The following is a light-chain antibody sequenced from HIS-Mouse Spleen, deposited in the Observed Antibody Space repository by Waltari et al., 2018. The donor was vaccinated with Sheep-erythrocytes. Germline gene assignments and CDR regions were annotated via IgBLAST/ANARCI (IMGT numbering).Light chain of an antibody. CDR3: CSYAGSYNHV. V-gene: IGLV2-11*01. CDR1: SSDVGGYNY. CDR2: DVS. Sequence: QSALTQPRSVSGSPGQSVTISCTGTSSDVGGYNYVSWYQQHPGKAPKLMIYDVSKRSSGVPVRFAGSKSGNTASLPISGLQAEDEADYYCCSYAGSYNHVFATGTKVTVL. J-gene: IGLJ1*01.